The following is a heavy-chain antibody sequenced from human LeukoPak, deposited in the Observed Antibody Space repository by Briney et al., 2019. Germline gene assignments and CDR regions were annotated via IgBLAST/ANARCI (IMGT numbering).Heavy chain of an antibody. D-gene: IGHD2-15*01. J-gene: IGHJ4*02. Sequence: GGSLRLSCAASGFTFSSYAMTWVRQAPGKGLEWVSAISASGGSTYYADSVKGRFTISRDNSKNTLYLQMNSLRAEDTAVYYCAKGITCRYFDYWGQGTLVTVSS. CDR3: AKGITCRYFDY. CDR1: GFTFSSYA. V-gene: IGHV3-23*01. CDR2: ISASGGST.